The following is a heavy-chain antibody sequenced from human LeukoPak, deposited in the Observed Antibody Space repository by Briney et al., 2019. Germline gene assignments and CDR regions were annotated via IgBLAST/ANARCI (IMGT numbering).Heavy chain of an antibody. CDR1: GYTFTSYY. CDR3: AREAAGIQLWFHRGETWFDP. D-gene: IGHD5-18*01. CDR2: INPSGGST. Sequence: ASVKVSCKASGYTFTSYYMHWVRQAPGQGLEWMGIINPSGGSTSYAQKFQGRVTMTRDTSTSTVYMELSSLRSEDTAVYYCAREAAGIQLWFHRGETWFDPWGQGTLVTVSS. J-gene: IGHJ5*02. V-gene: IGHV1-46*01.